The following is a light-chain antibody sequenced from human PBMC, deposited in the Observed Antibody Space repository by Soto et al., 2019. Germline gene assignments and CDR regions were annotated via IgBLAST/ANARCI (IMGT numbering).Light chain of an antibody. CDR3: SSYTSASTLLYL. V-gene: IGLV2-14*01. J-gene: IGLJ1*01. CDR1: SSDVGGYNY. Sequence: QSALTQPASVYGSPVQSITISCSGTSSDVGGYNYVSWYQQHPGIAPKLLIYGVTNRPSGVSTRFSGSKSGNTASLTISGLQAEDEADYHCSSYTSASTLLYLFGTGTKVTVL. CDR2: GVT.